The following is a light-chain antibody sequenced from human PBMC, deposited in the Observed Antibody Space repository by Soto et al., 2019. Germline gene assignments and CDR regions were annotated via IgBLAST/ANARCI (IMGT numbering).Light chain of an antibody. V-gene: IGLV1-51*02. CDR3: ASWAGSNTAGV. CDR2: EDN. Sequence: QSVLTQPPSASASPGQRVTISCSGTSSNIGNNYVSWYQQLPGTAPTLLIYEDNKRPSGIPDRFSGSKSGTSATLGITGLQTGDEADYYCASWAGSNTAGVFGGGTKVTVL. J-gene: IGLJ2*01. CDR1: SSNIGNNY.